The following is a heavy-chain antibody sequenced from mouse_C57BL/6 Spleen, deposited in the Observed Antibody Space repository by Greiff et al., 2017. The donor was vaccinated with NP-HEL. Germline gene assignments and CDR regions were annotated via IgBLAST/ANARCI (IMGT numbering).Heavy chain of an antibody. V-gene: IGHV5-17*01. Sequence: EVQLVESGGGLVKPGGSLKLSCAASGFTFSDYGMHWVRQAPEKGLEWVAYISSGSSTIYYADTVKGRFTISRDNAKNTLFLQMTSLRSEDTAMYYCASRRVVALYWYFDVWGTGTTGTVSS. CDR3: ASRRVVALYWYFDV. CDR2: ISSGSSTI. CDR1: GFTFSDYG. D-gene: IGHD1-1*01. J-gene: IGHJ1*03.